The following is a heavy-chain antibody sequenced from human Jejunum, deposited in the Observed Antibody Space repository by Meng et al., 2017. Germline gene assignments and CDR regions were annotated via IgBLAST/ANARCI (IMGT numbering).Heavy chain of an antibody. CDR3: ARDLPGGTKGTWLDL. J-gene: IGHJ5*02. Sequence: QVQLVQSGAEVKKPGASVKVSCKASGYIFNNYGVSWVRQAPGQGPEWMGWISAYNGNTNYAQNFQGRFTMTTDTSTSTAYMELRSLRSDGTAVYYCARDLPGGTKGTWLDLWGQGTLVTVSS. CDR2: ISAYNGNT. D-gene: IGHD1-14*01. CDR1: GYIFNNYG. V-gene: IGHV1-18*01.